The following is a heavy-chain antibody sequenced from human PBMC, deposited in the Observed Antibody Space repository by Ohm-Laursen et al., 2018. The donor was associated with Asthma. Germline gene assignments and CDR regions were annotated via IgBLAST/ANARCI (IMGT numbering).Heavy chain of an antibody. CDR3: AREPKREYFDY. CDR2: IYYSGST. J-gene: IGHJ4*02. Sequence: SETLSLTCTVSGGSISSGGYYWSWIRQHPGKGLEWIGYIYYSGSTYYNPSLKSRVTISVDTSKNQFSLKLSSVTAADTAVYYCAREPKREYFDYWGQGTLVTVSS. V-gene: IGHV4-31*03. D-gene: IGHD5-24*01. CDR1: GGSISSGGYY.